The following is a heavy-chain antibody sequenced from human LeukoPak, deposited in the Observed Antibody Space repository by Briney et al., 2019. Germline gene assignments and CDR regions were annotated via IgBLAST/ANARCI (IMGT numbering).Heavy chain of an antibody. V-gene: IGHV3-30*02. CDR3: AKVGRADDYYFDY. CDR2: IRYDGSNK. CDR1: GFTFSNYG. Sequence: GGSLRLSCAASGFTFSNYGMHWVRQAPGKGLEWVAFIRYDGSNKYYADSVKGRFTISRDNSKNTLYLQMNSLRDEDTAVYYCAKVGRADDYYFDYWGRGTLVTVSS. J-gene: IGHJ4*02. D-gene: IGHD3-3*01.